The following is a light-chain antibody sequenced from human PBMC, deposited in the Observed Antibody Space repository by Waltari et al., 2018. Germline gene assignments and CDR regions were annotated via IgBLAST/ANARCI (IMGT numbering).Light chain of an antibody. J-gene: IGKJ5*01. Sequence: DVVMTQSPDSLAVSLGERATINCKSSQSVLDSANNKNYLAWYQQRPGQSHELLIYWASTRESGVPDRFSGSGSGTDFTLTISSLQAEDVAVYYCLQYHGPPLTFGQGTRLEIK. CDR3: LQYHGPPLT. CDR2: WAS. CDR1: QSVLDSANNKNY. V-gene: IGKV4-1*01.